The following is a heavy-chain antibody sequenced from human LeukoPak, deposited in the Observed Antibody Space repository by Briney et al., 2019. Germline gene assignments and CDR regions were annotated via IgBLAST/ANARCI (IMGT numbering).Heavy chain of an antibody. J-gene: IGHJ4*02. V-gene: IGHV3-48*03. D-gene: IGHD2-21*02. Sequence: GGSLRLSCAASGFTLSSYEMNWVRQAPGKGLEWVSYISSSGSTIYYADSVKGRFTISRDNAKNSLYLQMNSLRAEDTAVYYCARGMTWSTYWGQGTLVVVAS. CDR2: ISSSGSTI. CDR1: GFTLSSYE. CDR3: ARGMTWSTY.